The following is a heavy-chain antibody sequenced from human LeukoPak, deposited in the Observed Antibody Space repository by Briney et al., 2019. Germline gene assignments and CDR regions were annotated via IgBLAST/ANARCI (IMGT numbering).Heavy chain of an antibody. J-gene: IGHJ6*02. D-gene: IGHD6-13*01. V-gene: IGHV3-21*01. Sequence: PGGSLRLSCAASGFTFSSYSMNWVRQAPGKGLEWVSSISSGSSYIYYADSVKGRFTISRDNAKNSLYLQMNSLRAGDTAVYYCARAFSSSWTPWYYYGMDVWGQGTTVTVSS. CDR1: GFTFSSYS. CDR3: ARAFSSSWTPWYYYGMDV. CDR2: ISSGSSYI.